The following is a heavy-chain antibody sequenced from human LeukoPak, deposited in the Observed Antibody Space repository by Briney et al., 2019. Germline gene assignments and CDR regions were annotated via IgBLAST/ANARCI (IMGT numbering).Heavy chain of an antibody. CDR3: ARQKDYGDYVYNWFDP. Sequence: SETLSLTCTVSGGSISSSSYYWGWIRQPPGQGLEWIGSIYYSGSTYYNPSLKSRVTVSVDTSKSQFSLKLSSVTAADTAVYYCARQKDYGDYVYNWFDPWGQGTLVTVSS. CDR2: IYYSGST. J-gene: IGHJ5*02. V-gene: IGHV4-39*01. CDR1: GGSISSSSYY. D-gene: IGHD4-17*01.